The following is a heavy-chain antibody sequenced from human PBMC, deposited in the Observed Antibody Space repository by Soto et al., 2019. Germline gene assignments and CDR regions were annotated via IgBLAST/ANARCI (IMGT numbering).Heavy chain of an antibody. CDR1: GGSISSYY. V-gene: IGHV4-59*01. D-gene: IGHD2-2*01. Sequence: QVQLQESGPGLVKPSETLSLTCTVSGGSISSYYWSWIRQPPGKGLEWIGSIYYSGSTNYNPSLKSRVTISVDTSKNQFSLKLSSVTAADTAVYYCARENVVVPAAMEWYYFDYWGQGTLVTVSS. CDR3: ARENVVVPAAMEWYYFDY. CDR2: IYYSGST. J-gene: IGHJ4*02.